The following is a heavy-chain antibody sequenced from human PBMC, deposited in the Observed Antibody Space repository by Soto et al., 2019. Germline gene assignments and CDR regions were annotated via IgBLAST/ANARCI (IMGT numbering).Heavy chain of an antibody. Sequence: QVQLVQSGAEVKKPGASVKVSCKASGYTFTSYGISWVRQAPGQGLEWMGWIRAYNGNTNYAQKLQGRVTMTTDTSTRKASMALRSLRSGDTAVYSGARDLPTMDAWGQGTAVTVSS. V-gene: IGHV1-18*01. J-gene: IGHJ6*02. CDR2: IRAYNGNT. CDR1: GYTFTSYG. CDR3: ARDLPTMDA.